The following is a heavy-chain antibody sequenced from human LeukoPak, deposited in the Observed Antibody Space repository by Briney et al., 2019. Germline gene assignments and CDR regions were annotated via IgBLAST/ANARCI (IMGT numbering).Heavy chain of an antibody. J-gene: IGHJ5*02. V-gene: IGHV4-39*07. CDR2: IYYSGST. Sequence: SGTLSLTCTDSGGSISNRSYYWAWIRQPPGKGLEWIGSIYYSGSTYYNPSLKRRLTISVDTSKSQFSLKLSSVTAADTAVYYCASKVEFTFGGVSSWFDPWGQGTLVTVLS. CDR1: GGSISNRSYY. D-gene: IGHD3-16*01. CDR3: ASKVEFTFGGVSSWFDP.